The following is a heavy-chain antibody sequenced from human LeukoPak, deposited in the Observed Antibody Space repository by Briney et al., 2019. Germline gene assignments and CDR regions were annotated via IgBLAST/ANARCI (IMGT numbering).Heavy chain of an antibody. J-gene: IGHJ4*02. CDR3: AKEHRSGWNLISFDL. Sequence: PGGSLRLSCAASGFTFNTYAMSWVRQAPGKGLEWVSGINSSSATTYYADSVKGRFSISRDNSHSTLFLQLNGLRAEDTAVYYCAKEHRSGWNLISFDLWGQGTLVTVSS. D-gene: IGHD6-19*01. CDR2: INSSSATT. CDR1: GFTFNTYA. V-gene: IGHV3-23*01.